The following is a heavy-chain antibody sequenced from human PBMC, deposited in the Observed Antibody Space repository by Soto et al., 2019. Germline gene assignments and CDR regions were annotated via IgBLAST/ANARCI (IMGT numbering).Heavy chain of an antibody. V-gene: IGHV4-59*01. CDR1: GDFLTTYY. D-gene: IGHD6-19*01. CDR3: ARSPQYSSGWNGGFDY. CDR2: TFYGGHT. J-gene: IGHJ4*02. Sequence: PSETLSLTCDVSGDFLTTYYWNWIRQSPGKGLEWVGYTFYGGHTNYNPSLRGRATISVDTSKNQFSLKLSSVTAADTAVYYCARSPQYSSGWNGGFDYWGQGTLVTL.